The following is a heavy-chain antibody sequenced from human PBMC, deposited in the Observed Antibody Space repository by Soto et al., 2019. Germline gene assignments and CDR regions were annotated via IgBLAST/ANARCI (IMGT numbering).Heavy chain of an antibody. J-gene: IGHJ4*02. Sequence: PGGSLRLSCAASGFTFSSYAMSWVRQAPGKGLEWVSSISGNGGGIYYADSVKGRFTISRDNSKKTLDLEMNSLRAEDTAVYYCAKDRYYYGSGSYSQDYWGQGTLVTVSS. V-gene: IGHV3-23*01. CDR3: AKDRYYYGSGSYSQDY. CDR2: ISGNGGGI. CDR1: GFTFSSYA. D-gene: IGHD3-10*01.